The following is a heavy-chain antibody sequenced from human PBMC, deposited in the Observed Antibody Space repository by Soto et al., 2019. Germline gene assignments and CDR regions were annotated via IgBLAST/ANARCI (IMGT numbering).Heavy chain of an antibody. CDR3: ARAPSYYDFWSGYYWFDP. V-gene: IGHV4-59*01. Sequence: SETLSLTCTVSGGSISSYYWSWIRQPPGKGLEWIGYIYYSGSTNYNPSLKSRVTISVDTSKNQFSLKLSSVTAADTAVYYCARAPSYYDFWSGYYWFDPWGQGTLVTAPQ. CDR1: GGSISSYY. J-gene: IGHJ5*02. D-gene: IGHD3-3*01. CDR2: IYYSGST.